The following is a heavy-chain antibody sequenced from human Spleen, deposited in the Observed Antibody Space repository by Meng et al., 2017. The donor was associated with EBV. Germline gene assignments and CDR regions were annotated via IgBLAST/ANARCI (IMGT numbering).Heavy chain of an antibody. Sequence: QVQLVGCGGGVVQPGRSLRLSCAASGFTFSSYCMHWVRQAPGKGLEWVALIWYDGSKKNYVESVKGRFTISRDNSKNSVYLQMNSLRAEDTAVYYCARVSPRGGTESWGQGTLVTVSS. CDR3: ARVSPRGGTES. CDR2: IWYDGSKK. CDR1: GFTFSSYC. V-gene: IGHV3-33*01. J-gene: IGHJ5*02. D-gene: IGHD3-10*01.